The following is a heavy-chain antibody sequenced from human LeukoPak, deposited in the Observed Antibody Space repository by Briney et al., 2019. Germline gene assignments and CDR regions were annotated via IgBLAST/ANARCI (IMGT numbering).Heavy chain of an antibody. CDR2: ISSNGGST. CDR1: GFTFSSYA. J-gene: IGHJ4*02. Sequence: GGSLRLSCSASGFTFSSYAMHWVRQAPGKGLEYVSAISSNGGSTYYADSVKGRFTISRDNSKNTLYLQMSSLRAEDTAVYYCVKDTGYSSGWYSDYFDYWGQGTLVTVSS. CDR3: VKDTGYSSGWYSDYFDY. V-gene: IGHV3-64D*06. D-gene: IGHD6-19*01.